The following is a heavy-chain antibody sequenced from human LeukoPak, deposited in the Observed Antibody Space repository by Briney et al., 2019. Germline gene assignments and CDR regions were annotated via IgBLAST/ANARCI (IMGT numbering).Heavy chain of an antibody. CDR1: GFTFSSYW. D-gene: IGHD6-19*01. CDR3: ARDPPYSSGWYFWLVTPSSDY. J-gene: IGHJ4*02. CDR2: IKQDGSEK. Sequence: GGSLRLSCAASGFTFSSYWMSWVRQAPGQGLEWVANIKQDGSEKYYVDSVKGRFTMSRDNDKNSLYLQMISLRAEDTAVYYRARDPPYSSGWYFWLVTPSSDYWGQGTLVTVSS. V-gene: IGHV3-7*01.